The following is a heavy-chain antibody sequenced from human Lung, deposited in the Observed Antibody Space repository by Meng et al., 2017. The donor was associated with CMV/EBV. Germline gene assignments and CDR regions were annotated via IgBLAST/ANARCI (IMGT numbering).Heavy chain of an antibody. CDR2: VGNKLSSYST. V-gene: IGHV3-72*01. CDR3: TKGYSGIDVYAFDV. D-gene: IGHD1-26*01. J-gene: IGHJ3*01. Sequence: SCAGPGFIFSDHYIDWVRQAPGKGLQWVGRVGNKLSSYSTEFAASVTDRFSFSRDDSENSVYLQMHSLKIEDTAVYYCTKGYSGIDVYAFDVWGPGXKVTVSS. CDR1: GFIFSDHY.